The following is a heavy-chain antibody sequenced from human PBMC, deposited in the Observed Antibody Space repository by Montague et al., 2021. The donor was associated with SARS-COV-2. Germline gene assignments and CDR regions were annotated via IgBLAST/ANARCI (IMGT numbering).Heavy chain of an antibody. CDR1: DVSLSTSTW. V-gene: IGHV4-4*02. Sequence: SETLSLTCVVSDVSLSTSTWWSWVRPSPGKGLEWVGEIYLSGFTQYNPSVKSRVSISLDDSRSQFSLRLTSVTAADTAVYFCARGGLGNRGFDYWGQGTLVTVSS. CDR2: IYLSGFT. D-gene: IGHD3/OR15-3a*01. J-gene: IGHJ4*02. CDR3: ARGGLGNRGFDY.